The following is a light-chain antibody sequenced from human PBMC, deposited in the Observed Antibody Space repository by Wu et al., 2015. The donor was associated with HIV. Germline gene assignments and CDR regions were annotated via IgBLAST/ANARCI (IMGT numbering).Light chain of an antibody. CDR3: QQRTSWPLT. J-gene: IGKJ5*01. V-gene: IGKV3-11*01. Sequence: EIVMTQSPATLSVSPGERATLPCRASQSVSSNLAWYQQKPGQAPRLLIYDASNRATGIPARFSGRGSGTDFTLTISSLEPEDFAVYYCQQRTSWPLTFGQGTRLEIK. CDR2: DAS. CDR1: QSVSSN.